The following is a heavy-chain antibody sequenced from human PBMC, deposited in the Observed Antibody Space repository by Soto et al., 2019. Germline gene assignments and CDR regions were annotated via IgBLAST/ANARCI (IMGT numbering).Heavy chain of an antibody. CDR1: GGSISSSSYY. CDR3: ARREQLVDY. J-gene: IGHJ4*02. V-gene: IGHV4-39*01. Sequence: SETLSLTCTVSGGSISSSSYYWGWIRQPPGKGLEWIGSIYYSGSTYYNPSLKSRVTISVDTSKNLFSLKRSSVTAADTAVYYCARREQLVDYWGQGTLVTVSS. D-gene: IGHD6-13*01. CDR2: IYYSGST.